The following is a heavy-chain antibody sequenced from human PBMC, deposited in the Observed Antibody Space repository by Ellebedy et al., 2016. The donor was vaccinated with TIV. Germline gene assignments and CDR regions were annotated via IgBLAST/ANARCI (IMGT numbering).Heavy chain of an antibody. CDR3: ARHCSSTSCSYDAFDI. Sequence: GESLKISCAASGFTFSDYYMSWIRQAPGKGLEWVSYISSSGSTIYYADSVKGRFTISRDNSKNTLYLQMNSLRAEDTAVYYCARHCSSTSCSYDAFDIWGQGTMVTVSS. D-gene: IGHD2-2*01. CDR1: GFTFSDYY. V-gene: IGHV3-11*04. CDR2: ISSSGSTI. J-gene: IGHJ3*02.